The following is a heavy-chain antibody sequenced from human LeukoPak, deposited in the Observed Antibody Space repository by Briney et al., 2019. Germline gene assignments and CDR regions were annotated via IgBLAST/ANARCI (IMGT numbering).Heavy chain of an antibody. V-gene: IGHV3-48*01. J-gene: IGHJ6*02. CDR2: ISSSSRTI. Sequence: GGSLRLSCAASGFTFSTYDMNWVRQAPGKGLEWVSYISSSSRTISYADSVKGRFTISRDNAKNSLYLQMNSLRAEDAAVYYCARLRYYAMDVWGQGTTVTASS. CDR3: ARLRYYAMDV. CDR1: GFTFSTYD.